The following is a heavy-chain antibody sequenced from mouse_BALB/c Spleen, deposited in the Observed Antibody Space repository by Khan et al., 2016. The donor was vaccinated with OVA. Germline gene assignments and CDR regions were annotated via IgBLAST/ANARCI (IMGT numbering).Heavy chain of an antibody. CDR3: TRSVYVDPFSY. D-gene: IGHD2-10*02. Sequence: QVQLQQSGAELVQPGSSVKLSCKASGYTFSSYYLYWVRQRPGQGLEWSGGINPNNGGPDFNEKFKTMATLTVDKYYRTAYIHLTSLTSEDSAVHYCTRSVYVDPFSYWGQCTLVTFS. CDR2: INPNNGGP. CDR1: GYTFSSYY. J-gene: IGHJ3*01. V-gene: IGHV1S81*02.